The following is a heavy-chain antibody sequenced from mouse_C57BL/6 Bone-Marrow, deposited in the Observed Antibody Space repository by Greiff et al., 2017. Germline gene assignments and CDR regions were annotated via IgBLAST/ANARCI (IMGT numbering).Heavy chain of an antibody. CDR2: ISYDGSN. CDR1: GYSITSGYY. V-gene: IGHV3-6*01. J-gene: IGHJ2*01. Sequence: EVKVEESGPGLVKPSQSLSLTCSVTGYSITSGYYWNWIRQFPGNILEWMGYISYDGSNNYNPSLKNRISITRDTSKNQFFLKLNSVTTEDTATYYCARSIATVGYFDYWGQGTTLTVSS. CDR3: ARSIATVGYFDY. D-gene: IGHD1-1*01.